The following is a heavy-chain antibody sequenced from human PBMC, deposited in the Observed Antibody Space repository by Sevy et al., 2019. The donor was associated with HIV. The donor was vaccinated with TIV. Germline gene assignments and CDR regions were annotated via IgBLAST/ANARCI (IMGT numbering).Heavy chain of an antibody. CDR2: ISGTGGST. J-gene: IGHJ6*03. D-gene: IGHD1-26*01. CDR3: ANLYSGSYYSRDYYMDV. CDR1: GFTFSSYA. V-gene: IGHV3-23*01. Sequence: GGSLRLSCAASGFTFSSYAMSWVRQAPGKGLEWVSAISGTGGSTYYADSVKGRFTSARDNSKNTLYLQMNSLGAEDTAVYYCANLYSGSYYSRDYYMDVWGKGTTVTVSS.